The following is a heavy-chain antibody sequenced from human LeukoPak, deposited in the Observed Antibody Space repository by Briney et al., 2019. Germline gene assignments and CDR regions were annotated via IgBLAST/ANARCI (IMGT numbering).Heavy chain of an antibody. V-gene: IGHV4-59*01. Sequence: SETLSLTCTVSGGSISSYYWSWIRQPPGKGLEWIGYIYYSGSTNYNPSLKSRVTISVDTSKNQFSLKLSSMTAADTAVYYCAREGRFFIDYWGQGTLVTVSS. CDR3: AREGRFFIDY. J-gene: IGHJ4*02. CDR1: GGSISSYY. CDR2: IYYSGST. D-gene: IGHD3-3*01.